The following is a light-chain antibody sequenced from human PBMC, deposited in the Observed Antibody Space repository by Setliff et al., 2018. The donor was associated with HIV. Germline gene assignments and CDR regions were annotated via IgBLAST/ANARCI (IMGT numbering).Light chain of an antibody. J-gene: IGLJ1*01. Sequence: QSALTQPASVSGSPGQSITISCTGTSSDVGGYNYVSWFQQHPGKAPKLLIYEVSNRPSGVSYRFSGSKSGNTASLTISGLQAEDEAHYYCSSYAGSYVFGTGTKVTVL. CDR1: SSDVGGYNY. CDR3: SSYAGSYV. V-gene: IGLV2-14*01. CDR2: EVS.